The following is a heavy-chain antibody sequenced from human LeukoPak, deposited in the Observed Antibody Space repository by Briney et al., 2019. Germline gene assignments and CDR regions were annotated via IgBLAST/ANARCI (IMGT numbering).Heavy chain of an antibody. Sequence: ASVKVSCKASGYTFTGYYIHWVRQAPGQGLEWMGWINPYSGDSVYAQKFQGRVTMTRDTSINIAYMELSRLRSDDTAVYYCAKTYYYDSSGWNYFDYWGQGTLVTVSS. CDR1: GYTFTGYY. V-gene: IGHV1-2*02. D-gene: IGHD3-22*01. CDR2: INPYSGDS. CDR3: AKTYYYDSSGWNYFDY. J-gene: IGHJ4*02.